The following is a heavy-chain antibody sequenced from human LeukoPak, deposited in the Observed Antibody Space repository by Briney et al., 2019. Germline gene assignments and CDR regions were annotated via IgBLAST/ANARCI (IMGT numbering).Heavy chain of an antibody. V-gene: IGHV1-69*13. CDR1: GGTFSSYA. CDR2: IIPIFGTA. CDR3: ARSGMGVTYYYDSSGYQLDY. D-gene: IGHD3-22*01. Sequence: SVKVSCKASGGTFSSYAISWVRQAPGQGLEWMGGIIPIFGTANYAQKLQGRVTITADESTSTAYMELSSLRSEDTAVYYCARSGMGVTYYYDSSGYQLDYWGQGTLVTVSS. J-gene: IGHJ4*02.